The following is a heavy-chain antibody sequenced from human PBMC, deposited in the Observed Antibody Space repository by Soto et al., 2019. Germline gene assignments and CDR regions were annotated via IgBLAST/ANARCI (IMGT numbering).Heavy chain of an antibody. CDR3: AREELDGIAARHGWFDP. Sequence: KASETLSLTCTVSGGSVSSGSYYWSWIRQPPGKGLEWIGYIYYSGSTNYNPSLKSRVTISVDTSKNQFSLKLSSVTAADTAVYYCAREELDGIAARHGWFDPWGQGTLVTVSS. V-gene: IGHV4-61*01. J-gene: IGHJ5*02. CDR2: IYYSGST. D-gene: IGHD6-6*01. CDR1: GGSVSSGSYY.